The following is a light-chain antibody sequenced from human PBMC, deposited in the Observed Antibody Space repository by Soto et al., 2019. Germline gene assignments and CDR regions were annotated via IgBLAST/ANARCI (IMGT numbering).Light chain of an antibody. J-gene: IGKJ1*01. CDR3: QQSYNTLGT. CDR1: QSISSY. Sequence: SGSLGDRVTMTCRASQSISSYLNWYQQKPGRAPKLLISGASTLQTGVPSRFSGSGSGTDFTLTISSLQPEDFATYFCQQSYNTLGTFGQGTKVEIK. CDR2: GAS. V-gene: IGKV1-39*01.